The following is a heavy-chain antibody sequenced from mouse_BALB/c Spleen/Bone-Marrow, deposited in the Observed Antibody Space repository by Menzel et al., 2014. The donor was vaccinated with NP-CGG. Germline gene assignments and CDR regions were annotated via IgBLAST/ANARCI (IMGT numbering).Heavy chain of an antibody. D-gene: IGHD1-1*01. CDR1: GFNIKDTY. J-gene: IGHJ2*01. CDR2: IDPANGNT. V-gene: IGHV14-3*02. Sequence: QLVESGAELVKPGASVKLSCTASGFNIKDTYMHWVKQRPEQGLEWIGRIDPANGNTKYDPKFQGKATITADTSSNTAYLQLSSLTSEDTAVYYCARSYGSSPFDYWGQGTTLTVSS. CDR3: ARSYGSSPFDY.